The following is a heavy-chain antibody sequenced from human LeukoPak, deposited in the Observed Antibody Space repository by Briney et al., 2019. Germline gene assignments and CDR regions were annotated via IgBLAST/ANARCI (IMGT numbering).Heavy chain of an antibody. D-gene: IGHD3-22*01. CDR1: GFTFSDYY. CDR2: ISYHGSNK. Sequence: GGSLRLSCAASGFTFSDYYMSWIRQAPGKGLEWVALISYHGSNKYYADSVKGRFTISRDNSKSTLYLQMNSLRAEDTAVYYCAKVLYYDSSGYSDYYYYGLDVWGQGTTVTVSS. V-gene: IGHV3-30*18. J-gene: IGHJ6*02. CDR3: AKVLYYDSSGYSDYYYYGLDV.